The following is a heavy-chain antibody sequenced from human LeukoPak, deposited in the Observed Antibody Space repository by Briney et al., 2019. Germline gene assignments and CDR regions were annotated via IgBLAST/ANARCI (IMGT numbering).Heavy chain of an antibody. V-gene: IGHV4-39*07. Sequence: SETLSLTCTVSGGSISSSSYYWGWIRQPPGKGLEWIGSIYYSGSTYYNPSLKSRVTISVDTSKNQFSLKLSSVTAADTAVYYCARALARGYSSSWYVTWFDPWGQGTLVTVSS. CDR1: GGSISSSSYY. D-gene: IGHD6-13*01. CDR3: ARALARGYSSSWYVTWFDP. J-gene: IGHJ5*02. CDR2: IYYSGST.